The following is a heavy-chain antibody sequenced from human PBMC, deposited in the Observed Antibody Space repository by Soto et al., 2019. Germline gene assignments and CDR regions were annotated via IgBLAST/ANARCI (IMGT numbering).Heavy chain of an antibody. Sequence: ASVKVSCKASGYTFTSYGISWVRQAPGQGLEWMGRISAYNGNTNYAQKLQGRVTMTTDTSTSTAYMELRSLRSDDTAVYYCARDIVDFWSGPNDYWGQGTLVTVSS. CDR3: ARDIVDFWSGPNDY. D-gene: IGHD3-3*01. J-gene: IGHJ4*02. CDR1: GYTFTSYG. CDR2: ISAYNGNT. V-gene: IGHV1-18*01.